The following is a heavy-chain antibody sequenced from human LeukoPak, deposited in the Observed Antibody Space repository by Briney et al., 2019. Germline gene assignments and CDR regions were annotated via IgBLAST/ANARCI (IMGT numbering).Heavy chain of an antibody. Sequence: SETLSLTCAVYGGSFSGYYWSWIRQPPGKGLEWIGGINHSGSTNYNPSLKSRVTISVDTSKNQFSLKLSSVTAADTAVYYCARWGNSPVAYGWFDPWGQGTLVTVSS. CDR2: INHSGST. D-gene: IGHD2-8*02. V-gene: IGHV4-34*01. J-gene: IGHJ5*02. CDR1: GGSFSGYY. CDR3: ARWGNSPVAYGWFDP.